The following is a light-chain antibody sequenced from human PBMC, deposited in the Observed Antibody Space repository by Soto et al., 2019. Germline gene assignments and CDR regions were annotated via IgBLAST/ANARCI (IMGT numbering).Light chain of an antibody. V-gene: IGKV1-39*01. CDR3: QQSYNTPRT. CDR2: GAS. J-gene: IGKJ1*01. CDR1: QSISSY. Sequence: DIQKTQSPSSLYDSVGARVNINCRASQSISSYLNWYQQKPGKAPKLLIYGASNLQSGVPSRFSGSGSGTDFTLTISSLQPEDFATYYCQQSYNTPRTFGQGTKVDIK.